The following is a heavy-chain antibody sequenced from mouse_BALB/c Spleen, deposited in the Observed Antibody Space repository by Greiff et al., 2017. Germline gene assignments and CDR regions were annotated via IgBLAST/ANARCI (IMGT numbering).Heavy chain of an antibody. CDR2: ISYDGSN. Sequence: EVQLVESGPGLVKPSQSLSLTCSVTGYSITSGYYWNWIRQFPGNKLEWMGYISYDGSNNYNPSLKNRISITRDTSKNQFFLKLNSVTTEDTATYYCARGRGVYYGSSYSYYFDYWGQGTTLTVSS. D-gene: IGHD1-1*01. CDR1: GYSITSGYY. CDR3: ARGRGVYYGSSYSYYFDY. J-gene: IGHJ2*01. V-gene: IGHV3-6*02.